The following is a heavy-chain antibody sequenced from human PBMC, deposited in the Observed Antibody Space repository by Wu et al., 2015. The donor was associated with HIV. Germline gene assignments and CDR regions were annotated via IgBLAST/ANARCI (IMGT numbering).Heavy chain of an antibody. CDR1: GYAFTSHE. CDR3: ARGLWHTSGACYIFDY. V-gene: IGHV1-8*01. D-gene: IGHD6-25*01. J-gene: IGHJ4*02. CDR2: VNTDTGNT. Sequence: QVQMVQSGAEVKKPGASVKVSRKTSGYAFTSHEINWVRQAPGQGLEWLGWVNTDTGNTGYAPKFHDTVTMTRNISITTVFLELNSLRFEDTAVYYCARGLWHTSGACYIFDYWGQGTLVTVSS.